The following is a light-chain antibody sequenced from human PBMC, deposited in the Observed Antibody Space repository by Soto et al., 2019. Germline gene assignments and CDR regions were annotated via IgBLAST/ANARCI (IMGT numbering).Light chain of an antibody. CDR3: QSYDSSLGGSKGV. J-gene: IGLJ3*02. V-gene: IGLV1-40*01. Sequence: QSVLTQPPSMSGAPGQRVTISCTGSSSDIGAGYDVHWYQQFPGTAPKLLIYSNINRPSGVPDRFSGSKSGTSASLAITGLQAEDEADYYCQSYDSSLGGSKGVFGGGTKRTVL. CDR1: SSDIGAGYD. CDR2: SNI.